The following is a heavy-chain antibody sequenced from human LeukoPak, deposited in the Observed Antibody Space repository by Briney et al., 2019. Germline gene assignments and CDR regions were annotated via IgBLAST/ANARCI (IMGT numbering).Heavy chain of an antibody. CDR1: GGSISSSSYY. CDR2: IYYSGST. Sequence: PSETLSLTCTVSGGSISSSSYYWGWIRQPPGKGLEWIGSIYYSGSTYYNPSLKSRVTISVDTSKNQFSLKLSSVTAADTAVYYCARYGPSGYDRVFDPWGQGTLVTVSS. CDR3: ARYGPSGYDRVFDP. V-gene: IGHV4-39*07. J-gene: IGHJ5*02. D-gene: IGHD5-12*01.